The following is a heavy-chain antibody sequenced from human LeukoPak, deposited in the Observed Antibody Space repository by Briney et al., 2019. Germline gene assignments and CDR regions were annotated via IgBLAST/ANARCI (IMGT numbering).Heavy chain of an antibody. CDR3: ASRISIVGATADAFDI. Sequence: GGSLRLSCAASGFTFSSYAMHWVRQAPGKGLEWVAVISYDGSNKYYADSVKGRFTISRDNSKNTLYLQMNSLRAEDTAVYYCASRISIVGATADAFDIWGQGTMVTVSS. V-gene: IGHV3-30-3*01. D-gene: IGHD1-26*01. J-gene: IGHJ3*02. CDR2: ISYDGSNK. CDR1: GFTFSSYA.